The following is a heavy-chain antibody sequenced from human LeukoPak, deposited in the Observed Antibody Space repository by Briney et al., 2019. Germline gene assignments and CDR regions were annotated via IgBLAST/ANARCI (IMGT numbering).Heavy chain of an antibody. CDR2: ISSNGDNT. V-gene: IGHV3-64*01. Sequence: GGSLGLSCAASGFTFRKYVMHWVRQAPGKGLEYVSAISSNGDNTYYANSVKGRVTISRDNSKNTLYLQMDSLRAEDVAVYYCARDGGYDNSGNNYFDSWGQGTLVTVSS. J-gene: IGHJ4*02. CDR1: GFTFRKYV. D-gene: IGHD3-22*01. CDR3: ARDGGYDNSGNNYFDS.